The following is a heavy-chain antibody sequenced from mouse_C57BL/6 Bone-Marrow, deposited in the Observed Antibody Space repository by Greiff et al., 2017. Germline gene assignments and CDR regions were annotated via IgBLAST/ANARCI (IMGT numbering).Heavy chain of an antibody. V-gene: IGHV3-6*01. CDR2: ISYDGSN. CDR3: ARNVGKDAMDY. Sequence: DVHLVESGPGLVKPSQSLSLTCSVTGYSITSGYYWNWIRQFPGNKLEWMGYISYDGSNNYNPSLKNRISITRDTSKNQFFLKLNSVTTEDTATYYCARNVGKDAMDYWGQGTSVTVSS. J-gene: IGHJ4*01. CDR1: GYSITSGYY. D-gene: IGHD1-3*01.